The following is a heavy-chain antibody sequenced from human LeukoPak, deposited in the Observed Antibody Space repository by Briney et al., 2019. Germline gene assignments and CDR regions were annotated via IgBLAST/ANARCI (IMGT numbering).Heavy chain of an antibody. CDR3: ARGRPLVVPAAILAGLETMEAYNWFDP. D-gene: IGHD2-2*01. CDR1: GGSISSSSYY. V-gene: IGHV4-39*07. Sequence: SETLSLTCTVSGGSISSSSYYWGWIRQPPGKGLEWIGGIYYSGSTYYNPSLKSRVTISVDTSKNQFSLKLSSVTAADTAVYYCARGRPLVVPAAILAGLETMEAYNWFDPWGQGTLVTVSS. CDR2: IYYSGST. J-gene: IGHJ5*02.